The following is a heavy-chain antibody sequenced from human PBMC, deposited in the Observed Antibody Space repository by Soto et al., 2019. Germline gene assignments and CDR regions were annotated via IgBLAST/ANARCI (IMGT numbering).Heavy chain of an antibody. J-gene: IGHJ6*04. Sequence: SETLSLTCTVSGGSVSSGYYYWTWIRQPPGKGLDWIGSVYYTGSANYNPSLKSRVTLSVDTSKNQFSLKLTSVTTADTAVYYCVRDRGMVRGVRNYFYYGMDVGGEGTTFTGAS. CDR3: VRDRGMVRGVRNYFYYGMDV. V-gene: IGHV4-61*01. D-gene: IGHD3-10*01. CDR1: GGSVSSGYYY. CDR2: VYYTGSA.